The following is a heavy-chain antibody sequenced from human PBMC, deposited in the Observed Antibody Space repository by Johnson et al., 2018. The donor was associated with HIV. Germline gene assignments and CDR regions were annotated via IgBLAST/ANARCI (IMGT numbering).Heavy chain of an antibody. J-gene: IGHJ3*02. D-gene: IGHD3-22*01. V-gene: IGHV3-30*02. CDR3: ATSGNYDDDAFDI. CDR2: IRYDGSNN. Sequence: QVQLVESGGGVVQPGGSLRLSCVASGFTFSSYGMHWVRQAPGQGLEWVAFIRYDGSNNYYGDSVKGRFTISRDNAKNTLYLQMNSLRAEDTAVYYCATSGNYDDDAFDIWGQGTMVTVSS. CDR1: GFTFSSYG.